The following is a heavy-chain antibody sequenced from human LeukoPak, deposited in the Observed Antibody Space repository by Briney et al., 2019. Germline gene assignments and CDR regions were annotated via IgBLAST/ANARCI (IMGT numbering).Heavy chain of an antibody. Sequence: PGGSLRLSCAASGFTFSSYAMSWVRQAPGKGLEWVSAISGSGGSTYYADSVKGRFTISRDNSKNTLYLQMNSLRAEDTAVYYCAKDVPFDSSGYYYVGAFDIWGQGTMVTVSS. V-gene: IGHV3-23*01. CDR1: GFTFSSYA. J-gene: IGHJ3*02. CDR3: AKDVPFDSSGYYYVGAFDI. CDR2: ISGSGGST. D-gene: IGHD3-22*01.